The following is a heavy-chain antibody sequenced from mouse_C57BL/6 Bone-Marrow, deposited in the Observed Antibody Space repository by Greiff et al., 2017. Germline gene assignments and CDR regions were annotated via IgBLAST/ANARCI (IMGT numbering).Heavy chain of an antibody. Sequence: QVQLKESGAELVRPGASVTLSCKASGYTFTDYEMNWVKQTPVHGLEWIGAIDPETGGTAYNQKFKGKAILTADKSYSTAYMELRSLTSEDSAVYYGTRSGWRRGDGYYDARDYWGQGTSGTVSA. J-gene: IGHJ4*01. CDR2: IDPETGGT. CDR3: TRSGWRRGDGYYDARDY. V-gene: IGHV1-15*01. D-gene: IGHD2-3*01. CDR1: GYTFTDYE.